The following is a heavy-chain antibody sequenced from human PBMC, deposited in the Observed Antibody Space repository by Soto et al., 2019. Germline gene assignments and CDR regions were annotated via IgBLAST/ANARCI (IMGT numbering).Heavy chain of an antibody. J-gene: IGHJ4*02. Sequence: PSETLSLTCAVYGGSFSGYYWSWIRQPPGKGLEWIGEINHSGSTNYNPSLKSRVTISVDTSKNQFSLKLSSVTAADTAVYYCARDLKAYSYGYSDYWGQGTLVTVSS. D-gene: IGHD5-18*01. V-gene: IGHV4-34*01. CDR2: INHSGST. CDR3: ARDLKAYSYGYSDY. CDR1: GGSFSGYY.